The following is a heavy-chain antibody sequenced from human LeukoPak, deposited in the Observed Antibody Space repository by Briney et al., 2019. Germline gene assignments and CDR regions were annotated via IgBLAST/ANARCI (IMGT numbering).Heavy chain of an antibody. V-gene: IGHV3-9*01. CDR3: AKSTSGWDPHFGY. CDR1: GFTFDDYA. D-gene: IGHD6-25*01. CDR2: ISWNSGSI. J-gene: IGHJ4*02. Sequence: GGSLRLSCAASGFTFDDYAMHWVRQAPGKGLEWVSGISWNSGSIGYADSVKGRFTISRDNAKNSLYLQMNSLRAEDTAFYYCAKSTSGWDPHFGYWGQGTLVTVSS.